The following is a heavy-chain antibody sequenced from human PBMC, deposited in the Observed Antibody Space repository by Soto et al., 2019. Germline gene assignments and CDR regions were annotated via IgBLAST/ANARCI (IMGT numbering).Heavy chain of an antibody. CDR3: VRESTPTRLFAP. Sequence: ASVKVSCKASGYTFTSYYMHWVRQAPGQGLEWMGVINPSAGSTSYAQKFQGRVTMTRDTSTSTVYMDLSSLRSEDTAVYYCVRESTPTRLFAPWGQGTLVTVSS. D-gene: IGHD2-2*01. CDR2: INPSAGST. CDR1: GYTFTSYY. V-gene: IGHV1-46*03. J-gene: IGHJ5*02.